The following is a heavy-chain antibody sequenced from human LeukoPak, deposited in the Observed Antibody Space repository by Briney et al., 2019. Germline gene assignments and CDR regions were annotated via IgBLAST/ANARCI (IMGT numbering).Heavy chain of an antibody. CDR3: ARDPHIYCSRTSCYTYFYYMDV. V-gene: IGHV1-69*06. Sequence: GASVKVSCKASGGTFTNDAISWVRQAPGQGLEWMGGIIPRFDTTTYAQKFQGRVTVTADKSTNTAYMELSSLRSEDTAVYYCARDPHIYCSRTSCYTYFYYMDVWGIGTTVTVSS. D-gene: IGHD2-2*02. CDR1: GGTFTNDA. J-gene: IGHJ6*03. CDR2: IIPRFDTT.